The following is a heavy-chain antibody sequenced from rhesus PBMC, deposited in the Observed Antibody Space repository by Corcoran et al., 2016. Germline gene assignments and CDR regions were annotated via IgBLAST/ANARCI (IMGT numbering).Heavy chain of an antibody. Sequence: QVQLQASGPGLVQPSETLSLTFAVSGDSLTIRFSSWSWISQAPGQGLEWIVYIAYSGSTTYNSSLNSRVIISRDTPKNHFSLNLGSVTAADTAVYYCARHASVTTTDSWYFDIWGPGTPITISS. CDR3: ARHASVTTTDSWYFDI. CDR1: GDSLTIRFSS. V-gene: IGHV4-122*02. CDR2: IAYSGST. J-gene: IGHJ2*01. D-gene: IGHD3-9*01.